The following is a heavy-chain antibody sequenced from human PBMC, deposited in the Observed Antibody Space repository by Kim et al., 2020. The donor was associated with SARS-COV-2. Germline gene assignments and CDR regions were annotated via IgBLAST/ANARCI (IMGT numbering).Heavy chain of an antibody. V-gene: IGHV3-30*18. J-gene: IGHJ4*02. CDR1: GFTFSSYG. CDR3: ANSHPPGVVKGGGFYY. CDR2: ISHDGSNK. D-gene: IGHD3-3*01. Sequence: GGSLRLSCAASGFTFSSYGMYWVRQAPGKGLEWVALISHDGSNKYHADSVKGRFTISRDNSKNTLYLQMNSLRAEDTAVYYCANSHPPGVVKGGGFYYWGQGTLVTVSS.